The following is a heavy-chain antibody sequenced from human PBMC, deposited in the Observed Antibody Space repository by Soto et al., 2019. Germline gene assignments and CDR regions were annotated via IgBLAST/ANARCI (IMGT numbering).Heavy chain of an antibody. CDR1: GYSFTTYG. CDR3: AREGPAPYYHYGMDV. J-gene: IGHJ6*02. V-gene: IGHV1-18*01. Sequence: QVQLVQSGGEVKKPGASVKVSCKTSGYSFTTYGISWVRQAPGRGLEWMGWISAYNGNTNYAQKLQGRVTMTTDTSTSTAYMERRGLRSDDTAVYYCAREGPAPYYHYGMDVWGQGSTVTVSS. CDR2: ISAYNGNT.